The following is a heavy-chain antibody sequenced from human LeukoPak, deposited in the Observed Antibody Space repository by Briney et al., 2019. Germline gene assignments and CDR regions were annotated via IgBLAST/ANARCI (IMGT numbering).Heavy chain of an antibody. V-gene: IGHV3-30-3*01. CDR3: ARDLQENGMDV. CDR1: GFTFSSYA. J-gene: IGHJ6*02. CDR2: ISYDGSNK. D-gene: IGHD4-11*01. Sequence: GGSLRLSCAASGFTFSSYAMHWVRQAPGKGLEWVAVISYDGSNKYYADSVKGRFTISRDNSKNTLYLQMNSLRAEDTAAYYCARDLQENGMDVWGQGTTVTVSS.